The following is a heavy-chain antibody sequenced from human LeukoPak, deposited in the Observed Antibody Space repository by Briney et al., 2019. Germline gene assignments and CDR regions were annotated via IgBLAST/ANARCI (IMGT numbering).Heavy chain of an antibody. CDR2: IYHSGST. CDR1: GGSISSGGYS. Sequence: SQTLSLTCAVSGGSISSGGYSWSWIRQPPGKGLEWIGYIYHSGSTYYNPSLKSRVTISVDKSKNQFSLKLSSVTAADTAMYYCAREVTIFGVVNWFDPWGQGTLVTVSS. J-gene: IGHJ5*02. V-gene: IGHV4-30-2*01. D-gene: IGHD3-3*01. CDR3: AREVTIFGVVNWFDP.